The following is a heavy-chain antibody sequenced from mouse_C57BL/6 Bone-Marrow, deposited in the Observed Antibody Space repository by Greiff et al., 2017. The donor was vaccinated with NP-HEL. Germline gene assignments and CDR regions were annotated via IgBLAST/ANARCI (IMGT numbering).Heavy chain of an antibody. D-gene: IGHD4-1*01. V-gene: IGHV1-42*01. Sequence: EVQLVESGPELVKPGASVKISCKASGYSFTGYYMNWVKQSPEKSLEWIGEINPSTGGTTYNQKFKAKATLTVDKSSSTAYMQLKSLTSEDSAVYYCARKIRLGGFDYWGQGTTLTVSS. CDR3: ARKIRLGGFDY. CDR1: GYSFTGYY. J-gene: IGHJ2*01. CDR2: INPSTGGT.